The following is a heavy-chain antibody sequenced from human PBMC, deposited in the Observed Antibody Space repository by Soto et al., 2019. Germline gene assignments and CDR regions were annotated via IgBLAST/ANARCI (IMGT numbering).Heavy chain of an antibody. J-gene: IGHJ4*02. CDR3: AKDTSFAVAGPVDY. CDR1: GFTFDDYA. D-gene: IGHD6-19*01. CDR2: ISWNSGSI. Sequence: SLRLSCAASGFTFDDYAMHWVRQAPGKGLEWVSGISWNSGSIGYADSVKGRFTISRDNAKNSLYLQMNSLRAEDTALYYCAKDTSFAVAGPVDYWGQGTLVTVSS. V-gene: IGHV3-9*01.